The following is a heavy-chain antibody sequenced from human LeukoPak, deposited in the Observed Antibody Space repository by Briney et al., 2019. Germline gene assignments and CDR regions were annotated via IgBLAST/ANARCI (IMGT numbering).Heavy chain of an antibody. J-gene: IGHJ4*02. CDR3: AKDYAVGSIDY. CDR1: GFTFSSYS. CDR2: ISSSSSTI. D-gene: IGHD3-16*01. V-gene: IGHV3-48*01. Sequence: PGGSLRLSCAASGFTFSSYSMNWVRQAPGKGLEWVSYISSSSSTIYYADSVKGRFTISRDNAKNSLYLQMNSLRAEDTALYYCAKDYAVGSIDYWGQGTLVTVSS.